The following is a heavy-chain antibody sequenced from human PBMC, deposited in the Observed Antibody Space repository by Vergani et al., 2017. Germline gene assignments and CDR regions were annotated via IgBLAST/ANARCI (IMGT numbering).Heavy chain of an antibody. J-gene: IGHJ2*01. D-gene: IGHD2-21*02. CDR3: ARVGHLVAVTGEGPSLDL. V-gene: IGHV4-39*01. Sequence: QVQLQESGPGLVKPSETLSLTCTVSNDSVSNTFYYWGWIRQTPGKGLEWIGSIYYSGSTYYNPSLESRVTMSVDTSKSQFSLKLSSVTATDTAVYYCARVGHLVAVTGEGPSLDLWGRGTLVTVSS. CDR2: IYYSGST. CDR1: NDSVSNTFYY.